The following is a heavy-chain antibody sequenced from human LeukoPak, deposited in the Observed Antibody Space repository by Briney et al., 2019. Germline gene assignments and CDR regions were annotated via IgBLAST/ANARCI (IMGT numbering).Heavy chain of an antibody. Sequence: GASVKVSCKVSGGTFSSHGISWVRQAPGQGLEWMGGIIPIFGTANYAQKFQGRVTITTDESTSTAYMGLSSLRSEDTAVYYCGVASGSYYYYMDVWGKGTTVTVSS. CDR2: IIPIFGTA. D-gene: IGHD2-15*01. V-gene: IGHV1-69*05. CDR3: GVASGSYYYYMDV. CDR1: GGTFSSHG. J-gene: IGHJ6*03.